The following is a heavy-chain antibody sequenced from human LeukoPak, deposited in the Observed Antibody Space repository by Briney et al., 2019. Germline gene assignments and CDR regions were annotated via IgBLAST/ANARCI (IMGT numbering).Heavy chain of an antibody. CDR3: ARPSRRWLEPDAFDI. CDR1: GGTFNSYA. CDR2: INPNSGGT. D-gene: IGHD6-19*01. J-gene: IGHJ3*02. V-gene: IGHV1-2*02. Sequence: ASVKVSCKASGGTFNSYAISWVRQAPGQGLEWMGWINPNSGGTNYAQKFQGRVTMTRDTSISTAYMELSRLRSDDTAVYYCARPSRRWLEPDAFDIWGQGTMVTVSS.